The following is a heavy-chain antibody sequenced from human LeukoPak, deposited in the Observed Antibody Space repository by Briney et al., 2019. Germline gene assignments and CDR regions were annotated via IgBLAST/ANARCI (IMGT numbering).Heavy chain of an antibody. Sequence: SETLSLTCAVYGGSFSGYYWSWIRQPPGKGLEWIGEINHSGSTNYNPSLKSRVTISVDTSKNQFSLKLSPVTAADTAVYYCARIAAARYYGMDVWGQGTTVTVSS. V-gene: IGHV4-34*01. J-gene: IGHJ6*02. CDR2: INHSGST. CDR1: GGSFSGYY. D-gene: IGHD6-13*01. CDR3: ARIAAARYYGMDV.